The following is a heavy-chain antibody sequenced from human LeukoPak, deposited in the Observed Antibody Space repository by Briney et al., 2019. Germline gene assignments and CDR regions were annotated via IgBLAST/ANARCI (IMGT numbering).Heavy chain of an antibody. J-gene: IGHJ4*02. CDR2: MNTDGSTT. CDR1: GFTFSTYW. Sequence: GGSLRLSCAASGFTFSTYWMHWVRQAPGKGLVWVSRMNTDGSTTSYADSVKGRFTISRDNAQNTLYLQMNSLRVEDTAVYYCARVSSYCSSNSCPYDYWGRGTLVTVSS. D-gene: IGHD2-2*01. CDR3: ARVSSYCSSNSCPYDY. V-gene: IGHV3-74*01.